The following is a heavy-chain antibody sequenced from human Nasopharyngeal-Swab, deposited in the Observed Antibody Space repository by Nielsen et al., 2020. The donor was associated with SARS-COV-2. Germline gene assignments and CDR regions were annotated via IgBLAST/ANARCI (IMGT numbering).Heavy chain of an antibody. J-gene: IGHJ6*02. Sequence: WIRQPPGKGLEWVSSISSSSSYIYYADSVKSRFTISRDNAKNSLYLQMNSLRAEDTAVYYCARDRSNWGSYYYYYGMDVWGQGTTVTVSS. CDR3: ARDRSNWGSYYYYYGMDV. V-gene: IGHV3-21*01. CDR2: ISSSSSYI. D-gene: IGHD7-27*01.